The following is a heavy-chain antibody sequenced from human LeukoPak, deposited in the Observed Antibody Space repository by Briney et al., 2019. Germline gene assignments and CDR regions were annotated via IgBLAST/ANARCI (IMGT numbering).Heavy chain of an antibody. D-gene: IGHD5-24*01. V-gene: IGHV3-21*01. Sequence: GGSLRLSCAASGFTFSSYSMDWVRQAPGKGLEWVSSISSSSLYIYYADSVKGRFTISRDNAKNSLFLQMNSLRAEDTAVYYCAREGDGYNSPIDYWGQGTLVTVSS. CDR2: ISSSSLYI. CDR1: GFTFSSYS. J-gene: IGHJ4*02. CDR3: AREGDGYNSPIDY.